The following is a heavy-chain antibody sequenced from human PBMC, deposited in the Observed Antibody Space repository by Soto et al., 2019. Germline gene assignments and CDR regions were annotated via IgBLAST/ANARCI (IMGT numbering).Heavy chain of an antibody. Sequence: SETLSLTCTVSGGSISSYYWSWIRNPPGKGLEWIGYIYYSGSTYYNPSLKSRVTISVDTSKNQFSLKLSSVTAADTAVYYCARDPGIAARPYNWFDPWGQGTLVTVSS. J-gene: IGHJ5*02. V-gene: IGHV4-59*06. CDR1: GGSISSYY. CDR2: IYYSGST. CDR3: ARDPGIAARPYNWFDP. D-gene: IGHD6-6*01.